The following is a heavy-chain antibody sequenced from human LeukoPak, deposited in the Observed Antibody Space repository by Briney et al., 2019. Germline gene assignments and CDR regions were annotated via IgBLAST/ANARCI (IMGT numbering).Heavy chain of an antibody. CDR3: TKWGDYDGSTGYYDSDY. D-gene: IGHD3-9*01. J-gene: IGHJ4*02. CDR2: IVGNGVST. Sequence: GASLRLSCAASGFTFRDYAMSWVRQAPGKGLEWVSAIVGNGVSTYYADSVQGRFTISRDNSKNTLYLQMNSLRAEDTALYYCTKWGDYDGSTGYYDSDYWGQGTLVTVSS. V-gene: IGHV3-23*01. CDR1: GFTFRDYA.